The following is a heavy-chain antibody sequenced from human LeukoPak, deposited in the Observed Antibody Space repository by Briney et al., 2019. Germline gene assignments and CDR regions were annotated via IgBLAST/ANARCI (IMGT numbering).Heavy chain of an antibody. CDR1: GGSMSSVGYS. D-gene: IGHD3-10*01. CDR3: ARGRDYGSASSYGMDV. J-gene: IGHJ6*02. Sequence: PSQTLSLTCAVSGGSMSSVGYSGSWIRQPPGKGLEWIGYIYHSGSTYYNPSLKSRVTMSVDRSKNQFSLKLSSVTAADTAVYYCARGRDYGSASSYGMDVWGQGTTVTVSS. CDR2: IYHSGST. V-gene: IGHV4-30-2*01.